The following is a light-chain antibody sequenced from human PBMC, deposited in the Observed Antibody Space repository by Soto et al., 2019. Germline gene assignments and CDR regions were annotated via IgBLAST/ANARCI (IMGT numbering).Light chain of an antibody. CDR3: QQSYSTLWT. CDR1: NSISKY. CDR2: SAS. Sequence: DIQMTQSPSTLSASVGDRVTITCRYSNSISKYLNWYQQKPGKAPKLLIYSASSLQSGVPSRFSASGSGTDFTLTISSLQPEDFATYYCQQSYSTLWTFGQGTKVEMK. V-gene: IGKV1-39*01. J-gene: IGKJ1*01.